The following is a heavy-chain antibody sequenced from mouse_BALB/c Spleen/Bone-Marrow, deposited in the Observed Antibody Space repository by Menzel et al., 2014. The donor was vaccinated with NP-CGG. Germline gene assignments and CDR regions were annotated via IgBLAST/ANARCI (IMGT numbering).Heavy chain of an antibody. D-gene: IGHD2-1*01. CDR2: ISSGAGRT. V-gene: IGHV5-12-1*01. Sequence: EAQRVGSGGCLVKRGGSLKLSCACSGFAFSSYDMSWFFQTLEKRLEWVAYISSGAGRTYYPDTVKGRFTICRDNAEIHLHQQMSSLKSQAAAMYYCPRHRRGNEDYARDYLDQGTSATIST. CDR3: PRHRRGNEDYARDY. CDR1: GFAFSSYD. J-gene: IGHJ4*01.